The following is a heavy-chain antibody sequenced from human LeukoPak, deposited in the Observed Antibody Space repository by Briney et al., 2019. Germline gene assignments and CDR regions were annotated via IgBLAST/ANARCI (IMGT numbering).Heavy chain of an antibody. CDR3: ARDHLPAGAPGYYMDV. CDR2: IYNSGIT. D-gene: IGHD4/OR15-4a*01. Sequence: SETLSLTCTVSGGSVSSHFWSWIRQPPGKGLGWIGYIYNSGITNYNPTLKSRVTMSVDTSKNQFSLMLRSVTAADTAVYYCARDHLPAGAPGYYMDVWGKGTTVTVSS. CDR1: GGSVSSHF. J-gene: IGHJ6*03. V-gene: IGHV4-59*02.